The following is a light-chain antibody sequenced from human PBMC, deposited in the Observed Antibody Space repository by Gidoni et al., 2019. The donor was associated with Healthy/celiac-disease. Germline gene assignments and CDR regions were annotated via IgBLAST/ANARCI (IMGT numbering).Light chain of an antibody. CDR1: QILQHSNGYNY. CDR3: MQALQTPRT. CDR2: LGS. Sequence: DIVMTQSPLSLPVTPGEPASISCRSSQILQHSNGYNYLDWYLQKPGQSPQLLIYLGSNRASGVPDRFSGSGSGTDFTLKISRVEAEDVGVYYCMQALQTPRTFGQGTKVEIK. V-gene: IGKV2-28*01. J-gene: IGKJ1*01.